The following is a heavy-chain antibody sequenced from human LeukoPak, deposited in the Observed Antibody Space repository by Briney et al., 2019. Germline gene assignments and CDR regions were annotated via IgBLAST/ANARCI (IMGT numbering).Heavy chain of an antibody. J-gene: IGHJ4*02. CDR1: GLTFSSYA. CDR2: ISGSGGST. D-gene: IGHD3-22*01. V-gene: IGHV3-23*01. CDR3: AKGPMIVVSYFDY. Sequence: GGSLRLSCAASGLTFSSYAMSWVRQAPGKGLEWVSAISGSGGSTYYADSVKGRFTISRDNSKNTLYLQMNSLRAEDTAVYYCAKGPMIVVSYFDYWGQGTLVTVPS.